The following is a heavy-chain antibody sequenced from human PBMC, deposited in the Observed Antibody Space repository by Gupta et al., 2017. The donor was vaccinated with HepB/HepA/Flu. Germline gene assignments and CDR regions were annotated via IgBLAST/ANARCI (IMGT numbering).Heavy chain of an antibody. CDR1: GGSFSGYY. D-gene: IGHD5-12*01. CDR3: ARGAPLLALYSGYDYGVVSIFDI. V-gene: IGHV4-34*01. Sequence: QVQLQQWGAGLLKPSETLSLTCAVYGGSFSGYYWSWIRQPPGKGLEWIGEINHSGSTNYNPSLKSRVTISVDTSKNQFSLKLSSGTAADTAVYYCARGAPLLALYSGYDYGVVSIFDIWGQGTMVTVSS. CDR2: INHSGST. J-gene: IGHJ3*02.